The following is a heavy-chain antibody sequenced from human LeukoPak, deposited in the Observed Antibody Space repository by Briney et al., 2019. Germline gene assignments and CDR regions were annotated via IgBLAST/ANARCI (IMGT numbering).Heavy chain of an antibody. V-gene: IGHV3-48*03. Sequence: GGSLRLSCTASGFTFSSYEMNWVRQAPGKGLEWVSYISSSGSTTYYPDSVKGRFTISRDNAGNSLYLQMNSLRAEDTGVYYCARVSGVVAAPEYFQHWGQGTLVTVSS. CDR1: GFTFSSYE. CDR3: ARVSGVVAAPEYFQH. J-gene: IGHJ1*01. D-gene: IGHD2-15*01. CDR2: ISSSGSTT.